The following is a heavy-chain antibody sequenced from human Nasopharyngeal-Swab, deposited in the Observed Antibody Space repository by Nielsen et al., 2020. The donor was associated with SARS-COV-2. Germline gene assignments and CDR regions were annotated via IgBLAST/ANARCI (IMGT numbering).Heavy chain of an antibody. CDR3: ARDLSSVWTSGLGV. CDR1: GFTFSDSA. J-gene: IGHJ6*02. CDR2: IRSKGNNYAT. D-gene: IGHD6-19*01. Sequence: GGSLRLSCAASGFTFSDSAIHWVRQASGKGLEWVGRIRSKGNNYATAYSASVKGRFIIFRDDPTNTAYLQMNSLKTEDTAMYYCARDLSSVWTSGLGVWGQGTTVTVSS. V-gene: IGHV3-73*01.